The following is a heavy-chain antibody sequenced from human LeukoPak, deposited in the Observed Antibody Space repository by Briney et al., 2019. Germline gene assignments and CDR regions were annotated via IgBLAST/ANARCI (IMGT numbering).Heavy chain of an antibody. Sequence: PGGSLRLSCAASGFTFSSYAMSWVRQAPGKGLEWVSAISGSGGSTYYADSVKGRFTISRDNSKNTLYLQMNSLRAEDTAVYYCAKTLHSEVIGSMDVWGQGTTVTVSS. V-gene: IGHV3-23*01. CDR2: ISGSGGST. CDR1: GFTFSSYA. J-gene: IGHJ6*02. D-gene: IGHD3-22*01. CDR3: AKTLHSEVIGSMDV.